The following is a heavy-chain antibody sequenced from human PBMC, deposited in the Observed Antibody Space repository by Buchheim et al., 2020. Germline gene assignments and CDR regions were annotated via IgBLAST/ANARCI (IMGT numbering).Heavy chain of an antibody. CDR3: VKDFGRDRGLPGH. J-gene: IGHJ4*02. CDR1: GFDFSIYT. V-gene: IGHV3-23*01. CDR2: ISGSGTGYST. Sequence: DVQLLESGGGLVQPGGSLRLSCAASGFDFSIYTTSWVRRAPGKGLECVSGISGSGTGYSTVYSDSVKGRFTISRDNPKSTLYLQMNSLRAEDTAVYYCVKDFGRDRGLPGHWGQGT. D-gene: IGHD3-16*01.